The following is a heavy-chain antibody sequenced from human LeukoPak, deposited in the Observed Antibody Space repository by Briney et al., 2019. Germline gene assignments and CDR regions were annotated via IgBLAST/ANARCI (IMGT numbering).Heavy chain of an antibody. CDR1: GYTFTSYG. V-gene: IGHV5-51*01. D-gene: IGHD5-24*01. Sequence: KVSCKASGYTFTSYGISWVRQAPGQGLEWMGIIYPGDSDTRYSPSFQGQVTISADKSISTAYLQWSSLKASDTAMYYCARRGRDGYYDYWGQGTLVTVSS. J-gene: IGHJ4*02. CDR2: IYPGDSDT. CDR3: ARRGRDGYYDY.